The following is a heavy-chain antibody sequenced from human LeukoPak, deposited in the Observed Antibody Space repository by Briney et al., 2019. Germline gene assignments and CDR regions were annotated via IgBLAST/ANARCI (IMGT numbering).Heavy chain of an antibody. CDR1: GYTFTGYY. V-gene: IGHV1-8*03. CDR3: ARGSDSATNMDV. J-gene: IGHJ6*03. Sequence: ASVTVSCTASGYTFTGYYMHWVRQATGQGPEWMGWLIPNSGNTGSAQKFQGRLTITRDTSISTVYMELSNLTSEDTAMYYCARGSDSATNMDVWGKGTTVTVSS. CDR2: LIPNSGNT. D-gene: IGHD4-17*01.